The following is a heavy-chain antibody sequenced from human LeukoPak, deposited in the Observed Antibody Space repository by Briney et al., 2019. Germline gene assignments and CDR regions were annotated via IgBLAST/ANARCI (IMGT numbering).Heavy chain of an antibody. CDR1: GYTFTSYD. J-gene: IGHJ6*02. Sequence: ASVKVSCKASGYTFTSYDINWVRQATGQGLEWMGWMNPNSGNTGYAQKFQGRVTMTRNTSISTAYMELSSLGSEDTAVYYCARADLPYYGMDVWGQGTTVTVSS. V-gene: IGHV1-8*01. CDR2: MNPNSGNT. CDR3: ARADLPYYGMDV.